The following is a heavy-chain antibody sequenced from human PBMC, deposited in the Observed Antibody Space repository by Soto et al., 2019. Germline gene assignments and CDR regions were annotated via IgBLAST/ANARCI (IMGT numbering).Heavy chain of an antibody. D-gene: IGHD2-15*01. V-gene: IGHV3-23*01. J-gene: IGHJ4*02. Sequence: EVRIMESGGGFLQQGGSQRLSCVASGFTFNSYVMSWFRQTPEKGLEWGSAISGSGWQTYYAQSVQGRFTTSRDNSKSTVYLHMNSLRAEDSGIYYCAKGRYFDVSGGCANFWGLGTLVTVSS. CDR2: ISGSGWQT. CDR1: GFTFNSYV. CDR3: AKGRYFDVSGGCANF.